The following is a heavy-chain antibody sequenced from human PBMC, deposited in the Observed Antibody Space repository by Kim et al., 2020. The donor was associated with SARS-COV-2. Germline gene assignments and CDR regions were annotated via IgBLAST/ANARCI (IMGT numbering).Heavy chain of an antibody. V-gene: IGHV5-51*01. CDR2: IYPGDSDT. CDR3: ARTLYNWNNYYYYYGMDV. D-gene: IGHD1-20*01. J-gene: IGHJ6*02. CDR1: GYSFTSYL. Sequence: GESLKISCKGSGYSFTSYLIGWVRQMPGKGLEWMGIIYPGDSDTRYSPSFQGQVTISADKSISTAYLQWSSLKASDTAMYYCARTLYNWNNYYYYYGMDVWGQGTTVTVSS.